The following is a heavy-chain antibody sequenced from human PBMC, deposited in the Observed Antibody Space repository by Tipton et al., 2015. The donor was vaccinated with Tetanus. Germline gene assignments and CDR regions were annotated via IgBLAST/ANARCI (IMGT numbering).Heavy chain of an antibody. D-gene: IGHD6-25*01. V-gene: IGHV4-39*01. CDR3: ARLPTGYPNWVDP. J-gene: IGHJ5*02. Sequence: TLSLTCTVSGGSISSGGYYWSWIRQHPGKGLEWIGTLHSSGNTYYNPSLQSRVTIFVDTSKNQFSLSLTSVTAADTAVYYCARLPTGYPNWVDPWGQGTLVTVSS. CDR1: GGSISSGGYY. CDR2: LHSSGNT.